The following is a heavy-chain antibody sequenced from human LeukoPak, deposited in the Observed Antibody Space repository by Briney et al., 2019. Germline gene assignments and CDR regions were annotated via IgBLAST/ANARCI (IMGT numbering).Heavy chain of an antibody. CDR2: IYYSGNT. V-gene: IGHV4-59*08. J-gene: IGHJ4*02. Sequence: SETLSLTCTVSGGSISSYYWSWIRQPPGKGLDWIGNIYYSGNTKYNPSLKSRVTISVDTSKNQFSLKLTSVTAADTAVYYCSRQELRLVESVDYWSQGILVAVSS. D-gene: IGHD3-16*01. CDR3: SRQELRLVESVDY. CDR1: GGSISSYY.